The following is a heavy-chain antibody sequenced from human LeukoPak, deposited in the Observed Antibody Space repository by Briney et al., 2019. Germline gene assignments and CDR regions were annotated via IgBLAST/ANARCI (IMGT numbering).Heavy chain of an antibody. J-gene: IGHJ5*02. D-gene: IGHD6-13*01. V-gene: IGHV1-2*02. CDR1: GFRFTGYD. CDR3: ARVCSWYNNYNWFYP. CDR2: INPNTGDT. Sequence: ASVKVSCKASGFRFTGYDMHWVRQAPGQGLEWMGWINPNTGDTNYAQKFQGRVTMTRDTSINTAYLEVSRLKSEDTAVYYCARVCSWYNNYNWFYPWGQGTLVTVSS.